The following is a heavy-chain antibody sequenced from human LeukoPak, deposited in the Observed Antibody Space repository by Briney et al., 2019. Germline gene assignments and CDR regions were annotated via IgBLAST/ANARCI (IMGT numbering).Heavy chain of an antibody. CDR2: ISSSGSTI. J-gene: IGHJ6*02. CDR1: GFTFSDYY. Sequence: PGGSLRLSCAASGFTFSDYYMSWIRQAPGKGLEWVSYISSSGSTIYYADSVKGRFTISRDNAKNSLYLQMNSLRAEDTAVYYCARATERHGLSSSWYRYYYYGMDVWGQGTTVTVSS. V-gene: IGHV3-11*01. D-gene: IGHD6-13*01. CDR3: ARATERHGLSSSWYRYYYYGMDV.